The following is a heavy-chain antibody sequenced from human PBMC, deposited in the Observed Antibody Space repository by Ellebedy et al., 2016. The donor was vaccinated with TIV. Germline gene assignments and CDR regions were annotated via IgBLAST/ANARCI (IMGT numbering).Heavy chain of an antibody. Sequence: PSETLSLTCAASGFTFSHYAMHWVRQAPGKGLEWVAEVSYDGNTKYYTDSVKGRFTISRDNSKNTLYLQMNSLRAEDTAVYYCPYSSGWYKFDDWGQGTLVTVSS. V-gene: IGHV3-30*04. J-gene: IGHJ4*02. CDR1: GFTFSHYA. D-gene: IGHD6-19*01. CDR3: PYSSGWYKFDD. CDR2: VSYDGNTK.